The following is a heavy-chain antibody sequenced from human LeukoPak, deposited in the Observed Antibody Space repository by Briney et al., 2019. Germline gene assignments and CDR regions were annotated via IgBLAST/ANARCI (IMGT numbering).Heavy chain of an antibody. CDR3: ARRNRSGLSPTFYY. D-gene: IGHD6-19*01. V-gene: IGHV4-59*01. CDR1: GGSISSYY. J-gene: IGHJ4*02. CDR2: IYNSEGGT. Sequence: SETLSLTCTVSGGSISSYYWGWIRQPPGKGLEWIGYIYNSEGGTNSNPSLKSRVTISEDTSKNQLSLKLSSVTAADAAAYYCARRNRSGLSPTFYYWGQGIPVTVSS.